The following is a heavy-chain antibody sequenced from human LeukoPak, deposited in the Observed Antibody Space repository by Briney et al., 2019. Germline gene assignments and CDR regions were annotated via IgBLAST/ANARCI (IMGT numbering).Heavy chain of an antibody. CDR2: INHSGST. CDR1: GVSFSGYY. D-gene: IGHD1-7*01. V-gene: IGHV4-34*01. J-gene: IGHJ4*02. CDR3: ARGPITGTTGDDY. Sequence: SETLSLTCAVYGVSFSGYYWSWIRQPPGKGLEWIGEINHSGSTNYNPSLKSRVTISVDTSKNQFSLKLSSVTAADTAVYYCARGPITGTTGDDYWGQGTLVTVSS.